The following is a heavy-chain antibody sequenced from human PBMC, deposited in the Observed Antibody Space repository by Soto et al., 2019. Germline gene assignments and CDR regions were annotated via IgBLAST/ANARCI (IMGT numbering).Heavy chain of an antibody. CDR1: GYTFTSYD. CDR3: YSTLGYCSGGSCDYGDSDAFDI. CDR2: MNPNSGNT. J-gene: IGHJ3*02. D-gene: IGHD2-15*01. V-gene: IGHV1-8*01. Sequence: ASVKVSCTASGYTFTSYDINWVRQATGQGLEWMGWMNPNSGNTGYAQKFQGRVTMTRNTSISTAYMELSSLRSEDTAVYYCYSTLGYCSGGSCDYGDSDAFDIWGQGTMVTVSS.